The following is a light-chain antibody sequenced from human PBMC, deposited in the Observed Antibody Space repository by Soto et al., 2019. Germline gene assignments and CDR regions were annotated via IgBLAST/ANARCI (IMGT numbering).Light chain of an antibody. J-gene: IGLJ1*01. V-gene: IGLV2-11*01. CDR2: DVS. CDR3: CSYAGMDTLYV. CDR1: STDVGGYNY. Sequence: QSALTQPSSVSGSPGQSVTISCTGTSTDVGGYNYVSWYQQHPGKVPKLMLYDVSKRPSGVPDRFSGSKSRNTASLTISGLQAEDEADYYCCSYAGMDTLYVFGSGTKLTVL.